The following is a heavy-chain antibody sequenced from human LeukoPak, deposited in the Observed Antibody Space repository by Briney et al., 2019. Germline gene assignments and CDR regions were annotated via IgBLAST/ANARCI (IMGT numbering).Heavy chain of an antibody. CDR2: ISYDGINK. CDR1: GFTFSSYS. V-gene: IGHV3-30-3*01. J-gene: IGHJ5*02. CDR3: ARDPLDSSGLMNWFDP. Sequence: GGSLRLSCAASGFTFSSYSMHWVRQAPGKGLEWVAVISYDGINKYYADSVKGRFTISRDNSKNTLYLQMNSLRTEDTAVYYCARDPLDSSGLMNWFDPWGQGTLVTVSS. D-gene: IGHD3-22*01.